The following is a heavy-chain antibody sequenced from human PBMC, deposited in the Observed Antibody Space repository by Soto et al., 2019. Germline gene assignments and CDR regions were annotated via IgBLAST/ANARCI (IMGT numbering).Heavy chain of an antibody. Sequence: LRLSCAASGFTFSGYAMTWVRQAPGKGLEWVSSITGSGTSTYYADSVKGRFIISRDNSKNTVSLQMNSLRADDTAVYYCGKSPDFYYHTMDVWGQGTTVTVSS. J-gene: IGHJ6*02. CDR3: GKSPDFYYHTMDV. CDR1: GFTFSGYA. V-gene: IGHV3-23*01. CDR2: ITGSGTST.